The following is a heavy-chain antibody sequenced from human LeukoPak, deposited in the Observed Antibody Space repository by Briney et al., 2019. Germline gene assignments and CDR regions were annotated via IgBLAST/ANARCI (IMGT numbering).Heavy chain of an antibody. CDR1: GYTFTSYD. CDR3: ARGLGNYGDDAFDI. V-gene: IGHV1-8*03. D-gene: IGHD4-17*01. J-gene: IGHJ3*02. CDR2: MNPNSGNT. Sequence: GASVKVSCKASGYTFTSYDINWVRQAPGQGLEWMGWMNPNSGNTGYAQKFQGRVTITRNTSISTAYMELSSLRSEDTAVYYCARGLGNYGDDAFDIWGQGTMVTVSS.